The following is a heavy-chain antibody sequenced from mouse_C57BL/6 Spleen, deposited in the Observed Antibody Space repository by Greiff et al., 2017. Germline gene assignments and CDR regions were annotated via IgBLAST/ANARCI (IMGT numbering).Heavy chain of an antibody. CDR3: ALYYGYPFAY. V-gene: IGHV5-17*01. D-gene: IGHD2-2*01. CDR2: ISSGSSTI. J-gene: IGHJ3*01. Sequence: EVKLMESGGGLVKPGGSLKLSCAASGFTFSDYGMHWVRQAPEKGLEWVAYISSGSSTIYYADTVKGRFTISRDNAKNTLFLQMTSLRSEDTAMXYCALYYGYPFAYWGQGTLVTVSA. CDR1: GFTFSDYG.